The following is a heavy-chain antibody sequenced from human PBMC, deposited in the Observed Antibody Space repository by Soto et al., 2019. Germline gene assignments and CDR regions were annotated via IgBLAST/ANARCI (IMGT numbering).Heavy chain of an antibody. D-gene: IGHD1-26*01. Sequence: QVQLVQSGAEVKNPGASVKVSCKASGYTLTTYGISWVRQAPGQGLEWMGWISVYNGNTNYAQKVQGRVTMTTDTSTSPAYMELRSLKSDDTAVYYCARVIGAKELHGMDVWGQGTTVTVS. CDR2: ISVYNGNT. CDR3: ARVIGAKELHGMDV. CDR1: GYTLTTYG. V-gene: IGHV1-18*01. J-gene: IGHJ6*02.